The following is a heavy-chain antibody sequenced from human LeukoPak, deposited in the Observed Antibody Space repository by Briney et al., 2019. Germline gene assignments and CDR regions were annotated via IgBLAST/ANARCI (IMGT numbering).Heavy chain of an antibody. CDR2: ISGSGGST. Sequence: GGSLRLSCAASGFTFSSYAMSWVRQAPGKGLEWVSAISGSGGSTYYADSVKGRFTISRDNSKNTLYLQMNSLRAEDTAVYYCAKDSLVLRYFEVATWGQGTLVTVSS. J-gene: IGHJ5*02. CDR1: GFTFSSYA. V-gene: IGHV3-23*01. D-gene: IGHD3-9*01. CDR3: AKDSLVLRYFEVAT.